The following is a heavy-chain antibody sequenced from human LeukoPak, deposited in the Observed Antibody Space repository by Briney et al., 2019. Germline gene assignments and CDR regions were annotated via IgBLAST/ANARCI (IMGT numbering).Heavy chain of an antibody. CDR1: GGSISSYY. V-gene: IGHV4-4*07. J-gene: IGHJ5*02. Sequence: SETQSLTCTVSGGSISSYYWSWIRQPAGKGLEWIGRIYTSGSTNYNPSLKSRVTMSVDTSKNQFSLKLSSVTAADTAVYYCARDKRRGALWFGEVGWFDPWGQGTLVTVSS. D-gene: IGHD3-10*01. CDR3: ARDKRRGALWFGEVGWFDP. CDR2: IYTSGST.